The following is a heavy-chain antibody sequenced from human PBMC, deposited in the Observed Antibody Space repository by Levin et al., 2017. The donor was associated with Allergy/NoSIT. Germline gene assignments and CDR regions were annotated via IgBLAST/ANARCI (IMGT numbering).Heavy chain of an antibody. D-gene: IGHD6-13*01. Sequence: GGSLRLSCAASGFTFSSYGMHWVRQAPGKGLEWVAVISYDGSNKYYADSVKGRFTISRDNSKNTLYLQMNSLRAEDTAVYYCAKGRIAAAPYYYGMDVWGQGTTVTVSS. J-gene: IGHJ6*02. CDR2: ISYDGSNK. V-gene: IGHV3-30*18. CDR1: GFTFSSYG. CDR3: AKGRIAAAPYYYGMDV.